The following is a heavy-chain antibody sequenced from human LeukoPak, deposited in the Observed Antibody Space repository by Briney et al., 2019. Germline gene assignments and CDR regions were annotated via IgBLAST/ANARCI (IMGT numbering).Heavy chain of an antibody. CDR2: INGDGSST. CDR3: ARDGDSSGYYVNFDY. Sequence: PGGSLRLSCAASGFPFSSYWMHWVRQAPGKGLVWVSRINGDGSSTSYEDSVKGRFTISRDNAKNTLYLQMNGLRAEDTAVYYCARDGDSSGYYVNFDYWGQGTLVTVSS. CDR1: GFPFSSYW. D-gene: IGHD3-22*01. J-gene: IGHJ4*02. V-gene: IGHV3-74*01.